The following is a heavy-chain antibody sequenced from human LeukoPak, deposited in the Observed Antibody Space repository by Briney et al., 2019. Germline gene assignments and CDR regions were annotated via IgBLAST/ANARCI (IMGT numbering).Heavy chain of an antibody. CDR2: IHYSGSS. Sequence: SETLSLTCTVSGGSISSGNYFWGWIRQPPGKGLEWIGSIHYSGSSYYTPSLKSRVTISVDTSKNQSSLKLSSVTAADTAVYYCARDGALAVAGPLDYWGQGALVTVSS. CDR1: GGSISSGNYF. V-gene: IGHV4-39*07. CDR3: ARDGALAVAGPLDY. J-gene: IGHJ4*02. D-gene: IGHD6-19*01.